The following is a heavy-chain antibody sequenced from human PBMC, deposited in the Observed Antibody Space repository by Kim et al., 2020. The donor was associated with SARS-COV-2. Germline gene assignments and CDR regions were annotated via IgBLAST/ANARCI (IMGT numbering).Heavy chain of an antibody. D-gene: IGHD2-21*01. Sequence: SGGSTYYADSGKGRFTISRDNSKNTLYLQMNSLRAEDTAVYYCARALIHWGQGTLVTVSS. V-gene: IGHV3-53*01. CDR3: ARALIH. J-gene: IGHJ4*02. CDR2: SGGST.